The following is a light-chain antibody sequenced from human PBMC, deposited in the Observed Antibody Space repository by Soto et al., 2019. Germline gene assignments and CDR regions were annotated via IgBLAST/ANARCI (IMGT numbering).Light chain of an antibody. CDR3: MQTTLWPRT. J-gene: IGKJ1*01. V-gene: IGKV2-30*01. CDR2: KMS. Sequence: DVVMTQSPRSLSVTLGQPASISCRSTQSLVDSDGNNNLNWFHQRPGQSPRRLIYKMSNRDSGVPDRCSGSGSGTEFTLHISRAEAEDAGVFYCMQTTLWPRTFGQGTKVEI. CDR1: QSLVDSDGNNN.